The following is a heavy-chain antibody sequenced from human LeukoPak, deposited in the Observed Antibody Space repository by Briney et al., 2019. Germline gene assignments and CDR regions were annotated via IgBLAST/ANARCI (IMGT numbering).Heavy chain of an antibody. J-gene: IGHJ4*02. Sequence: GESLKISCKGSGYTFTSYWIGWVRQMPGKGLEWMGIIYPDDSDTRYSPSFQGQVTISADKSISTAYLQWSSLKASDTAMYYCARHFRGPMAGVYFDYWGQGTLVTVSS. CDR2: IYPDDSDT. D-gene: IGHD3-10*01. CDR3: ARHFRGPMAGVYFDY. V-gene: IGHV5-51*01. CDR1: GYTFTSYW.